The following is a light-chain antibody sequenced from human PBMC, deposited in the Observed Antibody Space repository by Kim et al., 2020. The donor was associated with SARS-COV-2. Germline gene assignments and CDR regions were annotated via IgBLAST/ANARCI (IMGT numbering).Light chain of an antibody. J-gene: IGLJ2*01. Sequence: LSITISCTGTSSDVGGYNYVSWYQQHPGKAPKLMIYDVSNRPSGVSNRFSGSKSGNTASLTISGLQAEDEADYYCSSYTSSARVFGGGTQLTVL. CDR1: SSDVGGYNY. V-gene: IGLV2-14*03. CDR3: SSYTSSARV. CDR2: DVS.